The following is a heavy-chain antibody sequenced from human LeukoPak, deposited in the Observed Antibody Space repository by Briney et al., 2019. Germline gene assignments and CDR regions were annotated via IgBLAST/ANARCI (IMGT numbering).Heavy chain of an antibody. CDR2: IHTSGST. D-gene: IGHD3-16*01. CDR3: TRRRGGWGEGEFDF. V-gene: IGHV4-4*09. J-gene: IGHJ4*02. Sequence: SETLSLTCTVSGGSISGVYWNWIRQPPRKGPEWVGYIHTSGSTSFNPSLKSRPSFSIDPSKNQVSLRLSSVTATDTAVYYCTRRRGGWGEGEFDFWGQGIPVTVST. CDR1: GGSISGVY.